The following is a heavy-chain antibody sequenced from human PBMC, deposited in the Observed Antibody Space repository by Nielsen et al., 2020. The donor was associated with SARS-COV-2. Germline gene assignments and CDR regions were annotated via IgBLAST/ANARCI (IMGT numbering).Heavy chain of an antibody. J-gene: IGHJ1*01. CDR3: ARDSESIVVVITTDMYFQH. CDR1: GYTFTSYG. V-gene: IGHV1-18*01. Sequence: ASVKVSCKASGYTFTSYGISWVRQAPGQGLEWMGWISAYNGNTNYAQKLQARVTMTTDTSTSTAYMELRSLRSDDTAVYYCARDSESIVVVITTDMYFQHWSQGTLVTVSS. CDR2: ISAYNGNT. D-gene: IGHD3-22*01.